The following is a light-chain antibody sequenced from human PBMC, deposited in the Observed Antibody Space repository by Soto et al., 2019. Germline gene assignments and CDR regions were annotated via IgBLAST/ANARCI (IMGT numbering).Light chain of an antibody. CDR2: AAS. V-gene: IGKV3-15*01. CDR1: QSVRSN. Sequence: EIVMTQSPATLSLSPGERATLSCRASQSVRSNLAWYQHKPGQAHRLLIYAASTRATAVPARFSASGSGTEFTLTISGLQSEDFAVDYCHQYDHWSEAFGQGTRLEIK. J-gene: IGKJ5*01. CDR3: HQYDHWSEA.